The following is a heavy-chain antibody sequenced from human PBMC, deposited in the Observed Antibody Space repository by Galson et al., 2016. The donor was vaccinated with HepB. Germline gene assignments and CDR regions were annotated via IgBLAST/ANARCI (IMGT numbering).Heavy chain of an antibody. J-gene: IGHJ4*02. D-gene: IGHD2-15*01. CDR1: GYTFTDQY. V-gene: IGHV1-2*02. CDR3: ASKHCRGVDGHLPCFDGRVTMTGDTSLSTAYMELSRLTSEDTAVYYCASKHCRGVDCHLPFFDF. Sequence: SVKVSCKASGYTFTDQYVHWVRQAPGQGLEWMGWIDPNTGGTNYAQKFQGRVTMTGDTSLSTAYMELSRLTAEDTAAEYCASKHCRGVDGHLPCFDGRVTMTGDTSLSTAYMELSRLTSEDTAVYYCASKHCRGVDCHLPFFDFWGPGSLVTVSS. CDR2: IDPNTGGT.